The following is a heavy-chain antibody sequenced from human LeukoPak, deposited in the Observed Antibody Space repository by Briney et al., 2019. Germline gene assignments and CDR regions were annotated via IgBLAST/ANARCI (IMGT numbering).Heavy chain of an antibody. J-gene: IGHJ4*02. D-gene: IGHD3-22*01. CDR1: GFTFSSYS. Sequence: PGGSLRLSCAASGFTFSSYSMNWVRQAPGEGLEWVSSISSSSSYIYYADSVKGRFTISRDNAKNSLYLQMNSLRAEDTAVYYCARDPPSYYDSGAFDYWGQGTLVTVSS. V-gene: IGHV3-21*01. CDR2: ISSSSSYI. CDR3: ARDPPSYYDSGAFDY.